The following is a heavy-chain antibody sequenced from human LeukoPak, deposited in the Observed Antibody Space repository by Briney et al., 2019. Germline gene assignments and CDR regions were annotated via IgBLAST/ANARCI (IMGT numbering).Heavy chain of an antibody. D-gene: IGHD2-21*02. CDR3: AKSHHVTAIDY. J-gene: IGHJ4*02. CDR1: GFSFSSYG. V-gene: IGHV3-30*02. Sequence: GGSLRLSCAGSGFSFSSYGMHWVRQAPGKGLEWMAFIRSDGSNKYYADSVKGRFTISRDNSKNTLYLQMNSLRADDTAVYYCAKSHHVTAIDYWGQGTLVTVSS. CDR2: IRSDGSNK.